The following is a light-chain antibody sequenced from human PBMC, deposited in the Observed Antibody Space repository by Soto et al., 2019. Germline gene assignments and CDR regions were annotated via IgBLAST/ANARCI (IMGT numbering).Light chain of an antibody. V-gene: IGLV2-14*01. CDR3: SSYTGSRYD. J-gene: IGLJ1*01. CDR2: DVS. CDR1: SSDVGDYNY. Sequence: QSALTQPASVSGSPGQSITISCTGTSSDVGDYNYVSWYQQHPGKAPKLMIYDVSNRPSGVSNRFSGSKSGNTASLTISGLQAEDEADYYCSSYTGSRYDFGTGTKVTVL.